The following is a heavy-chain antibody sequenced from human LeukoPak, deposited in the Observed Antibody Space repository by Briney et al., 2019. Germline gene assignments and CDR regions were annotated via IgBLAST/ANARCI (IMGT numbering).Heavy chain of an antibody. V-gene: IGHV3-30*02. J-gene: IGHJ4*02. CDR2: IRYDGSNK. CDR3: AKEWGIAGDY. Sequence: GGSLRLSCAASGFTFSRYAMHWVRQAPGKGLEWVAFIRYDGSNKYYADSVKGRFTISRDNSKNTLYLQMNSLRAEDTAVYYCAKEWGIAGDYWGQGTLVTVSS. CDR1: GFTFSRYA. D-gene: IGHD6-13*01.